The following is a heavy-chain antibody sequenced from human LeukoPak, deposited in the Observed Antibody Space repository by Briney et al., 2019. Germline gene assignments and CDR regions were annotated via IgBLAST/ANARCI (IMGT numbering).Heavy chain of an antibody. CDR2: IHYSGSI. CDR3: ASQKTLVRGAIRLFDASDI. CDR1: GGSISSNSYF. V-gene: IGHV4-39*01. J-gene: IGHJ3*02. D-gene: IGHD3-10*01. Sequence: SETLSLTCTVSGGSISSNSYFWGWIRQPPGKGLEWIGIIHYSGSIYYSPSLKSRLSISTDTSKNQFSLKLSSVTAADTAVYYCASQKTLVRGAIRLFDASDIWGQGTVVTVSS.